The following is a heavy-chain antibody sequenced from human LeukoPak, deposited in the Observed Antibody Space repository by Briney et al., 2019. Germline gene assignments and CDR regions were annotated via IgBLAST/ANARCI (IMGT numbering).Heavy chain of an antibody. Sequence: SVKVSCKASGGTFSSYAISWVRQAPGQGLEWMGGIIPIFGTANYAQKFQGRVTMTEDTSTDTAYMELSSLRSEDTAVYYCAIRFCSGGSCYYRVPWFDPWGQGTLVTVSS. CDR3: AIRFCSGGSCYYRVPWFDP. V-gene: IGHV1-69*06. J-gene: IGHJ5*02. CDR1: GGTFSSYA. CDR2: IIPIFGTA. D-gene: IGHD2-15*01.